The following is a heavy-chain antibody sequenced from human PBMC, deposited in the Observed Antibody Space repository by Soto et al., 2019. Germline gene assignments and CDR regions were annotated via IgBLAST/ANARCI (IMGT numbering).Heavy chain of an antibody. CDR3: AKDVGCSSTSCYVWGLLLELYFDY. J-gene: IGHJ4*02. CDR1: GFTFSSYA. Sequence: GGSLRLSCAASGFTFSSYAMSWVRQAPGKGLEWVSAISGSGGSTYYADSVKGRFTISRDNSKNTLYLQMNSLRAEDTAVYYCAKDVGCSSTSCYVWGLLLELYFDYWGQGTLVTVSS. V-gene: IGHV3-23*01. CDR2: ISGSGGST. D-gene: IGHD2-2*01.